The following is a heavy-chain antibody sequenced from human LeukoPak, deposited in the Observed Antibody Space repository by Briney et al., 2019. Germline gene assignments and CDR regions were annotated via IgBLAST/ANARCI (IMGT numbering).Heavy chain of an antibody. CDR1: GYAFIAYY. J-gene: IGHJ5*02. CDR2: INPSTGVT. Sequence: ASVTVSCTASGYAFIAYYMHWVRQAPGQGLEWMGWINPSTGVTKYAQKFQGRVTLTRDTSISTAYMGLTSLTSDDTAVYYCARRPPYYGSGTSSWFDPWGQGTLVTVSS. CDR3: ARRPPYYGSGTSSWFDP. V-gene: IGHV1-2*02. D-gene: IGHD3-10*01.